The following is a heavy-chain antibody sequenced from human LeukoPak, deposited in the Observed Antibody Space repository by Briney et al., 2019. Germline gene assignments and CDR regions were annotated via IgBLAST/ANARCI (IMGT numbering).Heavy chain of an antibody. V-gene: IGHV1-46*01. CDR2: INPSGVNT. J-gene: IGHJ6*03. CDR3: ARDPSTVHGFYHYYMDV. CDR1: VATFSNYY. Sequence: GATVKISCKASVATFSNYYIHWVRQAPGQGLEWMGLINPSGVNTRYARKFQGRLTMTRDTSTSTVYMDLRSLRSDDTAVYYCARDPSTVHGFYHYYMDVWGKGTTVTVSS. D-gene: IGHD2/OR15-2a*01.